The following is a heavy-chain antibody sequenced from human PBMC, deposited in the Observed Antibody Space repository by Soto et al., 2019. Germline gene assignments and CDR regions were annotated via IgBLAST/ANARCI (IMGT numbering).Heavy chain of an antibody. V-gene: IGHV3-21*01. Sequence: EVQLVESGGGLVKPGGSLRLSCAASGFTFSSYSMNWVRQDPGKGLEWVSSISSSSSYIDYADSVKGRFTISRDNAKNSLYLQMNSLRADDTAVYYCAARITIFGVVISPFDYWGQGTLVTVSS. CDR3: AARITIFGVVISPFDY. CDR1: GFTFSSYS. CDR2: ISSSSSYI. D-gene: IGHD3-3*01. J-gene: IGHJ4*02.